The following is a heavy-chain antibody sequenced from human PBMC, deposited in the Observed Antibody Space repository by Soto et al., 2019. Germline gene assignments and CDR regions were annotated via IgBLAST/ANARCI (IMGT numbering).Heavy chain of an antibody. V-gene: IGHV3-23*01. CDR1: GFTFSSYS. D-gene: IGHD4-4*01. Sequence: PGGSLRLSCAASGFTFSSYSMSWVRQAPGKGLEWVSAISGSGGSTYYADSVKGRFTISRDNSKNTLYLQMNSLRAEDTAVYYCAKSGSYSNWDYGMDVWGQGTTVTVSS. CDR2: ISGSGGST. J-gene: IGHJ6*02. CDR3: AKSGSYSNWDYGMDV.